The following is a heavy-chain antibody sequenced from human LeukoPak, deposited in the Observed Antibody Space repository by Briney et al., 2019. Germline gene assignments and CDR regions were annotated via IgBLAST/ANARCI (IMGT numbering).Heavy chain of an antibody. V-gene: IGHV1-69*06. CDR1: GGTFSSYA. CDR2: IIPIFGTA. CDR3: ASSCRSGYYYYGMDV. J-gene: IGHJ6*04. D-gene: IGHD6-6*01. Sequence: ASVKVSCKASGGTFSSYAISRVRQAPGQGLEWMGGIIPIFGTANYAQKFQGRVTITADKSTSTAYMELSSLRSEDTAVYYCASSCRSGYYYYGMDVWGKGTTVTVSS.